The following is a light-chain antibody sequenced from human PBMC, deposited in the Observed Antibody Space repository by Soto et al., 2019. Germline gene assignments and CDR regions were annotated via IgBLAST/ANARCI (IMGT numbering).Light chain of an antibody. CDR1: SSNIGAGYD. J-gene: IGLJ2*01. Sequence: QSVLTQPPSVSGAQGQRVTISCTGSSSNIGAGYDVHWYQQLPGRAPKLLIYGNTNRPSGVPDRFSGSKSGTSASLAITGLQAEDEADYYCLSFDSSLSVVFGRGTKLTVL. CDR2: GNT. CDR3: LSFDSSLSVV. V-gene: IGLV1-40*01.